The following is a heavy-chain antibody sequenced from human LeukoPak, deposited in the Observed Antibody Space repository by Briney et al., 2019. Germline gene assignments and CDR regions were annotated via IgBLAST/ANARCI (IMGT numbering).Heavy chain of an antibody. CDR3: ARARGALDGYNYFDY. CDR2: IYYSGST. D-gene: IGHD5-12*01. CDR1: GGSISSYY. J-gene: IGHJ4*02. Sequence: SETLSLTCTVSGGSISSYYWSWIRQPPGKGREWIGYIYYSGSTNYNPSLKSRVTISVDTSKNQFSLKLSSVTAADTAVYYCARARGALDGYNYFDYWGQGTLVTVSS. V-gene: IGHV4-59*01.